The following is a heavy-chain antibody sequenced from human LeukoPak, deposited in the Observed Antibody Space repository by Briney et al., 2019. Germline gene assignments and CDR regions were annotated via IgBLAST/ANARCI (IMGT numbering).Heavy chain of an antibody. J-gene: IGHJ4*02. CDR2: ISYDGSNK. CDR1: GFTFSSYA. CDR3: ATFTRLRYFDWLTRKTE. V-gene: IGHV3-30*01. Sequence: GGSLRLSCAASGFTFSSYAMLWVRQAPGKGLEGVAVISYDGSNKYYADSVKGRFTISRDNSKNTLYLQMNSLRTEDTAVYYCATFTRLRYFDWLTRKTEWGQGTLVTVSS. D-gene: IGHD3-9*01.